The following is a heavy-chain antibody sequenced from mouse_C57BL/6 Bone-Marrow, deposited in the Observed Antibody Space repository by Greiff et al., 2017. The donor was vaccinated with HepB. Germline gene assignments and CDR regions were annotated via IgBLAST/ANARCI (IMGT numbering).Heavy chain of an antibody. D-gene: IGHD2-5*01. Sequence: EVMLVESGGGLVKPGGSLKLSCAASGFTFSDYGMHWVRQAPEKGLEWVAYISSGSSTIYYADTVKGRFTISRDNAKNTLFLQMTSLRSEDTAMYYCANSNYSIYYAMDYWGQGTSVTVSS. J-gene: IGHJ4*01. V-gene: IGHV5-17*01. CDR3: ANSNYSIYYAMDY. CDR2: ISSGSSTI. CDR1: GFTFSDYG.